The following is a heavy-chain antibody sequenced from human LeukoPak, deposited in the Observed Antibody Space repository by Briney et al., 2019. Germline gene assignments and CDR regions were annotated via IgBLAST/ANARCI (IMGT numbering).Heavy chain of an antibody. V-gene: IGHV3-23*01. Sequence: QAGGSLRLSCAASGFIFSSYAMNWGRQAPGKGLEWVSAISGSGDGTYYADSVKGRFTVSRDNSKNTLYLQMNNLRAEDTAVYYCAKEVWFDPWGQGTLVTVPS. CDR1: GFIFSSYA. J-gene: IGHJ5*02. CDR3: AKEVWFDP. CDR2: ISGSGDGT.